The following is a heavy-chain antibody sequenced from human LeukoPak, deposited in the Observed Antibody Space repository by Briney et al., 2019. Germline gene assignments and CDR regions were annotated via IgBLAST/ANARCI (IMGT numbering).Heavy chain of an antibody. J-gene: IGHJ6*03. CDR1: GYTFTNYG. CDR3: ARLTYDTSVYYYYYFYMDV. CDR2: ISAYNGDT. Sequence: ASVKVSCKASGYTFTNYGISWVRQAPGQGLEWMGWISAYNGDTNYAQKLQGRVTMTTDTSTSTAYMELRSLRSGDTAVYYCARLTYDTSVYYYYYFYMDVWGKGTTVTISS. D-gene: IGHD3-22*01. V-gene: IGHV1-18*01.